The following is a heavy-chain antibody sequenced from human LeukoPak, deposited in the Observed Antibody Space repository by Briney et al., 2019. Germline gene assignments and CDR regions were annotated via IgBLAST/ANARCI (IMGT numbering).Heavy chain of an antibody. J-gene: IGHJ4*02. CDR2: IYYSGST. CDR3: ARVGDILTGYPYYFDY. Sequence: PSETLPLTCTVSGGSIRSSSYYWGWIRQPPGKGLEWIGSIYYSGSTYYNPSLKSRVTISVDTSKNHFSLKLSSVTAADTAGYYCARVGDILTGYPYYFDYWGQGTLVTVSS. CDR1: GGSIRSSSYY. D-gene: IGHD3-9*01. V-gene: IGHV4-39*07.